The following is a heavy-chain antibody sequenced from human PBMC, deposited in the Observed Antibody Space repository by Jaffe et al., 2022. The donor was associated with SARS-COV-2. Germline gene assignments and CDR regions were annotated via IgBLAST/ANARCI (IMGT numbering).Heavy chain of an antibody. V-gene: IGHV1-18*01. CDR3: ARAFYYDSSGSSPYYFDY. D-gene: IGHD3-22*01. CDR2: ISGYNGKT. J-gene: IGHJ4*02. CDR1: GYTFLNSG. Sequence: QVQLVQSGPEVKKPGASVKVSCQTSGYTFLNSGITWVRQAPGQGLEWMGWISGYNGKTDYVQKFQARVTMTTDTSTNTAYLELRSLRFDDTAIYYCARAFYYDSSGSSPYYFDYWGQGALVTVSS.